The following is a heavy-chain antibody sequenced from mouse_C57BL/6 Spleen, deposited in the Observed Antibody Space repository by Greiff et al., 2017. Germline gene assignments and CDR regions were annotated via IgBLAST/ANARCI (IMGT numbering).Heavy chain of an antibody. Sequence: QVHVKQPGTELVKPGASVKLSCKASGYTFTSYWMHWVKQRPGQGLEWIGNINPSNGGTNYNEKFKSKATLTVDKSSSTAYMQLSSLTSEDAAVYYCARKDYSNSDAYWGQGTLVTVSA. D-gene: IGHD2-5*01. V-gene: IGHV1-53*01. CDR2: INPSNGGT. CDR1: GYTFTSYW. CDR3: ARKDYSNSDAY. J-gene: IGHJ3*01.